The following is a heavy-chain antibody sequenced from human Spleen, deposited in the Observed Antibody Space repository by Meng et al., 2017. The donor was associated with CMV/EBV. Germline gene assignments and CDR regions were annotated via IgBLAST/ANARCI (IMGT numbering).Heavy chain of an antibody. CDR1: YA. D-gene: IGHD2-15*01. J-gene: IGHJ4*02. Sequence: YAMNWVRQAPGKGLEWVAVISYDGGNKYYADSAKGRFTISRDNSKNTLYLQMNTPRAEDTALYYCARDPNHLGYCSRGSCYLGYDYWGQGTLVTVSS. CDR2: ISYDGGNK. CDR3: ARDPNHLGYCSRGSCYLGYDY. V-gene: IGHV3-30*04.